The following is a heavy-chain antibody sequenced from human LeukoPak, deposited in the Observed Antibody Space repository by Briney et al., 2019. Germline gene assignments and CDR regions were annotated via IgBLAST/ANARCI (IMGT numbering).Heavy chain of an antibody. Sequence: PGGSLRLSCAASGFTFSDYYMSWVRQAPGKGLEWVSGISNSGGRTSHAESVKGRFTISRDNSKNTLYLQMNSLRAEDTAVYYCAREVGGIFDYWGQGTLVTVSS. V-gene: IGHV3-23*01. CDR3: AREVGGIFDY. CDR1: GFTFSDYY. J-gene: IGHJ4*02. CDR2: ISNSGGRT. D-gene: IGHD1-14*01.